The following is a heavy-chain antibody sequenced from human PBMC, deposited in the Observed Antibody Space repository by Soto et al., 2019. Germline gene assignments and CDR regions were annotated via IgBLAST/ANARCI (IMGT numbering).Heavy chain of an antibody. CDR2: IIPIFGTA. Sequence: SVKVSCKASGGTFSSYAISWVRQAPGQGLEWTGGIIPIFGTANYAQKFQGRVTITADESTSTAYMELSSLRSEDTAVYYCASTPYDILTGYYKTLAWFDPWGQGTLVTVSS. J-gene: IGHJ5*02. CDR1: GGTFSSYA. V-gene: IGHV1-69*13. D-gene: IGHD3-9*01. CDR3: ASTPYDILTGYYKTLAWFDP.